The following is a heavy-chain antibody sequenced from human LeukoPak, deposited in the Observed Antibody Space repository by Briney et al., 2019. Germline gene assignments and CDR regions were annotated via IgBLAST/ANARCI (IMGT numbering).Heavy chain of an antibody. CDR1: GGSISSGDYY. CDR2: IYYSGST. CDR3: ARGLFYSSSYYFDY. D-gene: IGHD6-6*01. V-gene: IGHV4-30-4*01. J-gene: IGHJ4*02. Sequence: SETLSLTWTVSGGSISSGDYYWSWIRQPPGKGLEWIGYIYYSGSTYYNPSLKSRVTISVDTSKNQFSLKLSSVTAADTAVYYCARGLFYSSSYYFDYWGQGTLVTVSS.